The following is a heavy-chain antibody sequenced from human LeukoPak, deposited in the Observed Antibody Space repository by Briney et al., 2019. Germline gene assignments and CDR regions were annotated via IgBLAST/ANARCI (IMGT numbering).Heavy chain of an antibody. V-gene: IGHV3-23*01. Sequence: PGGSLRLSCAASGFTFSSYAMSWVRQAPGKGLEWVSAISGSGGSTYYADSVKGRFTISRDNSKNTLYLQMNSLRAEDTAVYYCARGGGLAGTLLDYWGQGTLVTVSS. CDR1: GFTFSSYA. CDR3: ARGGGLAGTLLDY. CDR2: ISGSGGST. J-gene: IGHJ4*02. D-gene: IGHD6-19*01.